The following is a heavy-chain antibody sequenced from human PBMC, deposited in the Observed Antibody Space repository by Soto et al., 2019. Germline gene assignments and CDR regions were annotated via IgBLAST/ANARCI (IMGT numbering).Heavy chain of an antibody. J-gene: IGHJ6*02. CDR2: IIPIFGTA. Sequence: ASVKVSCKASGGTFSSYAISWVRQAPGQGLEWMGGIIPIFGTANYAQKFQGRVTITADESTSTAYMELSSLRSEDTAVYYCARGGSGYAFGVTLDYYYGMDVWGQGTTVTVSS. CDR3: ARGGSGYAFGVTLDYYYGMDV. D-gene: IGHD5-12*01. V-gene: IGHV1-69*13. CDR1: GGTFSSYA.